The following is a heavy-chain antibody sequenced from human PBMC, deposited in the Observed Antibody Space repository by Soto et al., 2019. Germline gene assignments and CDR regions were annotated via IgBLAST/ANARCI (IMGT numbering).Heavy chain of an antibody. V-gene: IGHV3-23*01. D-gene: IGHD1-20*01. CDR3: TRETVAGITGLDY. J-gene: IGHJ4*02. CDR2: ISVSDAYI. CDR1: GFNVGAFA. Sequence: GGSLRLSCAASGFNVGAFAVNWVRQAPGKGLEWVSGISVSDAYIYYADSVRGRFSISRDASENILYLQMNSLRVDDTALYYCTRETVAGITGLDYWGPGTLVTVSS.